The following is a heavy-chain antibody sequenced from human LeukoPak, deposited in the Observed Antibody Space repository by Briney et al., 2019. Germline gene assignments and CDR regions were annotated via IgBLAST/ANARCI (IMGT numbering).Heavy chain of an antibody. V-gene: IGHV4-39*07. Sequence: SETLSLTCTVSGGSFSNYFRGWIRQPPGKGLEWIGSIYYSGSTYYNPSLKSRVTISVDTSKNQFSLKLSSVTAADTAVYYCAGGEVLLWFGDLSYYFDYWGQGTLVTVSS. CDR2: IYYSGST. D-gene: IGHD3-10*01. J-gene: IGHJ4*02. CDR3: AGGEVLLWFGDLSYYFDY. CDR1: GGSFSNYF.